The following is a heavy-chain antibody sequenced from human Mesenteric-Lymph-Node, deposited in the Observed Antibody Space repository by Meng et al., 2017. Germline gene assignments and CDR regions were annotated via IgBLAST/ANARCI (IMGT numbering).Heavy chain of an antibody. J-gene: IGHJ5*02. Sequence: SETLSLTCTVSGYSISSGYYWGWIRQPPGKGLEWIGSIYHSGSTYYNPSLKSRVTISVDTSKNQFSLKLSSVTAADTAVYYCAREAGHWFDPWGQGTLVTVSS. CDR1: GYSISSGYY. V-gene: IGHV4-38-2*02. CDR2: IYHSGST. D-gene: IGHD6-13*01. CDR3: AREAGHWFDP.